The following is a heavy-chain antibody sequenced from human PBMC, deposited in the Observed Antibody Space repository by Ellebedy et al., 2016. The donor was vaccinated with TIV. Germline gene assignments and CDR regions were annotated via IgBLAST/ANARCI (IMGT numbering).Heavy chain of an antibody. Sequence: SETLSLTCTVSGGSISRSSYYWGWIRQPPEKGLEWIGSIYYSGSTYYNPSLKSRVTISVDTSKNQFSLQLNSVTPEDTAVYYCARDRVRGINDDAFDIWGQGTMVTVSS. D-gene: IGHD3-10*01. V-gene: IGHV4-39*02. CDR1: GGSISRSSYY. CDR3: ARDRVRGINDDAFDI. J-gene: IGHJ3*02. CDR2: IYYSGST.